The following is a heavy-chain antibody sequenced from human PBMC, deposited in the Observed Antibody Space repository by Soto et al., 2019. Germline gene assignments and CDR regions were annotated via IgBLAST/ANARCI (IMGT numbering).Heavy chain of an antibody. CDR1: GFTFSSYG. J-gene: IGHJ4*02. Sequence: PGGSLRLSCAASGFTFSSYGIHWVRQAPGKGLEWVAVISHDGSKTNYADSVKGRFTISRDNSRNTLYLQMNSLRAEDTAVYFCARCDGSATYCFFFAYWGQGT. D-gene: IGHD3-10*01. CDR2: ISHDGSKT. CDR3: ARCDGSATYCFFFAY. V-gene: IGHV3-30*03.